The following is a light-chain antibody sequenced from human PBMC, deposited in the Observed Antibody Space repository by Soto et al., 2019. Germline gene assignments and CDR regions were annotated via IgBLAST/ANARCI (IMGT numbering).Light chain of an antibody. CDR1: NSNIGNNY. Sequence: QSILTQPPSVSAAPGQKVTISCSGSNSNIGNNYVSWYQQLPGTAPKVLIYDNYERPSGIPDRFSGSKSGTSATLDITGLQTGDEADYYCGTWDNSLSGWVFGGGTKLTVL. V-gene: IGLV1-51*01. CDR3: GTWDNSLSGWV. CDR2: DNY. J-gene: IGLJ3*02.